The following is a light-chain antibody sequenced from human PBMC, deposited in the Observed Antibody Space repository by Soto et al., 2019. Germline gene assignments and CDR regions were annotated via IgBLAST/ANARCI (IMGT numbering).Light chain of an antibody. CDR2: EVS. Sequence: QSALTQPASVSGSPGQSITISCTGTSSDVGGYNSVSWYQQHPGKAPKLMIYEVSNRPSGVSNRFFGSKSGNTASLTISRLQAEDEGDYYCSSYTSSSTGMFGTGTKVTV. J-gene: IGLJ1*01. CDR3: SSYTSSSTGM. CDR1: SSDVGGYNS. V-gene: IGLV2-14*01.